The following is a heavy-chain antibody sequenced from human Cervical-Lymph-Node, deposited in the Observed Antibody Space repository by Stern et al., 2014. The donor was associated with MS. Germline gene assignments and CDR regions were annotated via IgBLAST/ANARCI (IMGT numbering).Heavy chain of an antibody. CDR2: IKPDGNDK. D-gene: IGHD7-27*01. CDR3: TREDWGPDY. CDR1: GFNFNNYW. Sequence: EVHLVESGGGLVQPGGSLRLSCAASGFNFNNYWMTWVRQAPGKGLEWVANIKPDGNDKNYVDSVKGRFTITRDNAAKSVFLQMNSLKVEDTAMYYCTREDWGPDYWGQGTLVTVSS. V-gene: IGHV3-7*01. J-gene: IGHJ4*02.